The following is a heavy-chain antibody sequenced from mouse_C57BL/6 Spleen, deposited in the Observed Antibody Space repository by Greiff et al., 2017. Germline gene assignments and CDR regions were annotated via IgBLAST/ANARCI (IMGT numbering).Heavy chain of an antibody. CDR1: GYTFTGYW. CDR3: ARSTGLRQIDY. J-gene: IGHJ2*01. D-gene: IGHD2-2*01. V-gene: IGHV1-9*01. Sequence: VQLQESGAELMKPGASVKLSCKATGYTFTGYWIEWVKQRPGRGLEWIGEILPGSGSTNYTEKFKGKATFTADTSYNTAYMQLSSLTTEDSAIYYCARSTGLRQIDYWGQGTTLTVSS. CDR2: ILPGSGST.